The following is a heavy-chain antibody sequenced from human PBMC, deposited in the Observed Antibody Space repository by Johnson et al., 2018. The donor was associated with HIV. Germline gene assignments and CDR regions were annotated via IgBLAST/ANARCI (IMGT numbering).Heavy chain of an antibody. J-gene: IGHJ3*02. CDR1: GFTFINAW. CDR3: TTVGGILGTYAFDI. V-gene: IGHV3-15*01. D-gene: IGHD2-8*02. CDR2: IKSKTDGGTP. Sequence: VQLVESGGGVAQPVGSLRLSCAASGFTFINAWMTWVRQSPGKGLEWVGRIKSKTDGGTPDYAAPVKCRFTISRDDSKNTLYLQMNSLKTEDTALYYCTTVGGILGTYAFDIWGQGTMVTVSS.